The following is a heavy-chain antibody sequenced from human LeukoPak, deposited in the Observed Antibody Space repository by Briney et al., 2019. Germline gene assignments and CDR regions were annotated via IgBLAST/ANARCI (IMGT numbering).Heavy chain of an antibody. Sequence: PSETLSLTCTVSGGSISSGGYYWSWIRQPPGKGLEWIGYIYHSGSTYYNPSLKSRVTISVDRSKNQFSLKLSSVTAADTAVYYCARDLSLDVWGKGTTVTVSS. CDR1: GGSISSGGYY. CDR2: IYHSGST. CDR3: ARDLSLDV. J-gene: IGHJ6*04. V-gene: IGHV4-30-2*01.